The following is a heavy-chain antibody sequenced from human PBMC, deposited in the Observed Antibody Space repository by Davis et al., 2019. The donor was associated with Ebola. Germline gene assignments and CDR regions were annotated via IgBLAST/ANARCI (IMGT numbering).Heavy chain of an antibody. CDR1: GGTFSSYA. J-gene: IGHJ4*02. V-gene: IGHV1-69*13. CDR3: ARENGGYCSSTSCLTHFDY. CDR2: IIPIFGTA. D-gene: IGHD2-2*01. Sequence: SVKVSCKASGGTFSSYAISWVRQAPGQELEWMGGIIPIFGTANYAQKFQGRVTITADESTSTAYMELSSLRSEDTAVYYCARENGGYCSSTSCLTHFDYWGQGTLVTVSS.